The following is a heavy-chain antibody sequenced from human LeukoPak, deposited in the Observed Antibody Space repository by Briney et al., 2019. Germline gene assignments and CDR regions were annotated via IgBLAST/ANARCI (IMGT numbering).Heavy chain of an antibody. CDR2: LDHRGTT. D-gene: IGHD3-10*01. CDR3: ARDCPSGYFDY. V-gene: IGHV4-38-2*02. CDR1: GYSISSGHY. J-gene: IGHJ4*02. Sequence: SETLSLTCSVSGYSISSGHYWGWLRQSPGKGLEWIGSLDHRGTTYYNPSVKSRVSISVDTSTNQFSLMLTSVTAADTAVYYCARDCPSGYFDYWGQGTPVTVSS.